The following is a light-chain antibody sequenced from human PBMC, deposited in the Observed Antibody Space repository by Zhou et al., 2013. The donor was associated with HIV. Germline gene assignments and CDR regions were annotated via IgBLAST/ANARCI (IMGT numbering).Light chain of an antibody. CDR3: QQSYSTPYS. J-gene: IGKJ2*03. CDR2: GVS. CDR1: QTINNY. V-gene: IGKV1-39*01. Sequence: DIQMTQSPSSLSASIGDRVMITCRASQTINNYLNWYHQRPGRSPKLLISGVSTLQSGVPSRFSGGGYGTYFTLTISSLQAEDSGTYYCQQSYSTPYSFGQGTKVEIK.